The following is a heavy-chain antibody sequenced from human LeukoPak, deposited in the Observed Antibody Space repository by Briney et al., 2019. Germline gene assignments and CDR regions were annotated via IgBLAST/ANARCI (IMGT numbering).Heavy chain of an antibody. CDR1: GFTFSSYG. J-gene: IGHJ6*03. CDR2: IRYDGSNK. V-gene: IGHV3-30*02. CDR3: AKDHVVMGARVYYCYMDV. D-gene: IGHD1-26*01. Sequence: PGGSLRLSCAASGFTFSSYGMHWVRQAPGKGLEWVAFIRYDGSNKYYADSVKGRFTISRDNSKNTLYLQMNSLRAEDTAVYYCAKDHVVMGARVYYCYMDVWGKGTTVTISS.